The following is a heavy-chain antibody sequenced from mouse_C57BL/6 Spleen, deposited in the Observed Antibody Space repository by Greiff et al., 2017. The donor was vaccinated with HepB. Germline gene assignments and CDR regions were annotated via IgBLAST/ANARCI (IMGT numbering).Heavy chain of an antibody. CDR3: ARTDYYCRNYFDY. CDR1: GYTFTDHT. J-gene: IGHJ2*01. Sequence: VQLQQSDAELVKPGASVKISCKVSGYTFTDHTIHWLKQRPEQGLEWIGYIYPRDGSTKYNEKFKGKATLTADKSSSTAYMQLNSLTSEDSAVYFCARTDYYCRNYFDYWGQGTTLTVSS. CDR2: IYPRDGST. V-gene: IGHV1-78*01. D-gene: IGHD1-1*01.